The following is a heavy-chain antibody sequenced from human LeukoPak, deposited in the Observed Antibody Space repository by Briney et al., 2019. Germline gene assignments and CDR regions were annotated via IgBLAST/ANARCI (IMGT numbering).Heavy chain of an antibody. CDR2: ISYDGSNK. D-gene: IGHD5-18*01. J-gene: IGHJ6*03. CDR1: GFTFSSYA. V-gene: IGHV3-30*01. Sequence: PGGSLRLPCAASGFTFSSYAMHWVRQAPGKGLEWVAVISYDGSNKYYADSVKGRFTISRDNSRNTLYLQMNSLRAEDTAVYYCARNPDSYGYFRYYYMDVWGKGTTVTVSS. CDR3: ARNPDSYGYFRYYYMDV.